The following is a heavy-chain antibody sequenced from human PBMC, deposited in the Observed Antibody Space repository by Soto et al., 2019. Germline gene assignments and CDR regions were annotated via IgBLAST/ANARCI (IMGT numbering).Heavy chain of an antibody. CDR1: RFTFSSYG. Sequence: QVQLVESGGGVVQPGRSLRLSCAASRFTFSSYGMHWVRQAPGKGLEWVAVIWYDGSNKYYADSVKGRFTISRDNSKNTLYLQRNSLRAEDTAVYYCARGGDYDDMWGSYRYFDYWGQGTLVTVSS. J-gene: IGHJ4*02. CDR2: IWYDGSNK. D-gene: IGHD3-16*02. V-gene: IGHV3-33*01. CDR3: ARGGDYDDMWGSYRYFDY.